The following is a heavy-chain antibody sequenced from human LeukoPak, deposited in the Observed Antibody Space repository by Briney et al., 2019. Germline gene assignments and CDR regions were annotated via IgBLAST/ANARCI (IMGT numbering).Heavy chain of an antibody. CDR2: IYTSGST. CDR3: ARDRGYYDSSGYYYGGYYYYYMDV. J-gene: IGHJ6*03. D-gene: IGHD3-22*01. CDR1: GGSISSGSYY. V-gene: IGHV4-61*02. Sequence: PSETLSLTCTVSGGSISSGSYYWSWIRQPAGKGLEWIGRIYTSGSTNYNPSLKSRVTISVDTSKNQFSLKLSSVTAADTAVYYCARDRGYYDSSGYYYGGYYYYYMDVWGKGTTVTVSS.